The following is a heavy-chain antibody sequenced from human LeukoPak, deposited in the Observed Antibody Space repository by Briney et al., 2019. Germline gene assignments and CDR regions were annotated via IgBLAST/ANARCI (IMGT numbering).Heavy chain of an antibody. V-gene: IGHV3-23*01. CDR1: GFTFSNYA. J-gene: IGHJ4*02. D-gene: IGHD1-26*01. CDR3: ARSSSGIVGATTGY. Sequence: GGSLRLSCAVSGFTFSNYAMSWVRQTPARGLEWVSSINEVGDDTNYVDSVRGRFTVSRDNSKNTLYLQMNSLRAEDTAVYYCARSSSGIVGATTGYWGQGTLVTVSS. CDR2: INEVGDDT.